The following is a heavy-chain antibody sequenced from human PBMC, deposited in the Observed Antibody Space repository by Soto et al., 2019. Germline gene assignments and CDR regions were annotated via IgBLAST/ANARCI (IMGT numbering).Heavy chain of an antibody. CDR3: ARPYGYNNRGFDY. CDR1: GVSITDYY. CDR2: MHYNGYT. Sequence: PSETLSLTCAVSGVSITDYYWTWIRQAPGKGLEWIGYMHYNGYTSYNPSLRSRVTISVDTSKNQFSLKLTSVTVADTALYYCARPYGYNNRGFDYWGQGTLVTVSS. V-gene: IGHV4-59*08. D-gene: IGHD5-18*01. J-gene: IGHJ4*02.